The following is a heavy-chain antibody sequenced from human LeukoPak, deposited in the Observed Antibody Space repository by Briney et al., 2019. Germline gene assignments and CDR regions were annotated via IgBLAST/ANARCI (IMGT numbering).Heavy chain of an antibody. CDR2: ISAYNGNT. J-gene: IGHJ6*03. Sequence: ASVKVSCKASGYTFTSYGISWVRQAPGQGLEWMGWISAYNGNTNYAQKLQGRVTMTTDTSTSTAYMELRSLRSDDTAVYYCARLNYYGSGSYYRHYYYYYMDVWGKGTTVTISS. D-gene: IGHD3-10*01. CDR3: ARLNYYGSGSYYRHYYYYYMDV. CDR1: GYTFTSYG. V-gene: IGHV1-18*01.